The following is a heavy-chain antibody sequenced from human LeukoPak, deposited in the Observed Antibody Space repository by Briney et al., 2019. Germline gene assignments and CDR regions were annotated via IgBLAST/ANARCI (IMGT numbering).Heavy chain of an antibody. V-gene: IGHV3-23*01. Sequence: PGGSLRLSCAASGHTFRSFTMNWARQAPGRGREGVSAIGGSGGRTDYAHSVKGRFTISRDNSRNTLYLQMRSLRAEDTAVYYCVRDTGVTAYNDYWGQGTLVTVSS. CDR1: GHTFRSFT. CDR3: VRDTGVTAYNDY. CDR2: IGGSGGRT. D-gene: IGHD2-21*02. J-gene: IGHJ4*02.